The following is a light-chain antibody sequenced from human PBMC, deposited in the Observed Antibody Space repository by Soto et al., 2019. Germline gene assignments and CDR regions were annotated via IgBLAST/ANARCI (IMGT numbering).Light chain of an antibody. V-gene: IGLV1-51*01. CDR2: DNV. CDR3: GTWDSSLSAWV. J-gene: IGLJ3*02. Sequence: QSVLTQPPSVSAAPGQKVTISCSGSSSNIGHSSVFWYRQLPGTAPKLVIFDNVNRPSGIPDRFSGSKSATSATLGVTGLQTADEADYYCGTWDSSLSAWVFGGGTQLTVL. CDR1: SSNIGHSS.